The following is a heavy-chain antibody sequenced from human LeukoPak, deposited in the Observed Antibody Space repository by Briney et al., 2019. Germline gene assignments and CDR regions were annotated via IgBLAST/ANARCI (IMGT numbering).Heavy chain of an antibody. D-gene: IGHD1-14*01. CDR1: GGSVSSGTYY. J-gene: IGHJ4*02. Sequence: SETLSLTCTVSGGSVSSGTYYWSWIRQPPGKGLEWIGYIYYSGSTNYNPSLKSRVTISVDTSKNQFSLKLSSVTAADTAVYYLARNRGRWNRNPFFDYWGQGTLVTVSS. V-gene: IGHV4-61*01. CDR2: IYYSGST. CDR3: ARNRGRWNRNPFFDY.